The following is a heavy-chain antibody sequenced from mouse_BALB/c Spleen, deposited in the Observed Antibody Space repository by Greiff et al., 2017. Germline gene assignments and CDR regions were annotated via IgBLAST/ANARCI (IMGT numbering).Heavy chain of an antibody. CDR2: IYPGDGDT. CDR1: GYTFTSYW. Sequence: QVQLQQSGAELARPGASVKLSCKASGYTFTSYWMQWVKQRLGQGLEWIGAIYPGDGDTRYTQKFKGKATLTADKSSSTAYMQLSSLASEDSAVYYCAREGNAWFAYWGQGTLVTVSA. J-gene: IGHJ3*01. D-gene: IGHD2-1*01. V-gene: IGHV1-87*01. CDR3: AREGNAWFAY.